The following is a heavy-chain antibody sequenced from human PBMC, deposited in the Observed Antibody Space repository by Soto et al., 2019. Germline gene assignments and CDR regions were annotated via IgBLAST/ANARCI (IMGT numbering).Heavy chain of an antibody. CDR3: AKDYYDYNYYYYMDV. J-gene: IGHJ6*03. CDR1: GFTFDDYA. CDR2: ISWNSGSI. D-gene: IGHD3-3*01. V-gene: IGHV3-9*01. Sequence: GGSLRLSCAASGFTFDDYAMHWVRQAPGKGLEWVSGISWNSGSIGYADSVKGRFTISRDNAKNSLYLQMNSLGAEDTALYYCAKDYYDYNYYYYMDVWGKGTTVTVSS.